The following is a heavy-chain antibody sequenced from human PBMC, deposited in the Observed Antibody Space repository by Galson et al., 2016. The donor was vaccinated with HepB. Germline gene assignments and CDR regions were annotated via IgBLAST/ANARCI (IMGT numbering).Heavy chain of an antibody. J-gene: IGHJ4*02. V-gene: IGHV1-18*01. CDR2: ISANSGDT. CDR3: ARDVQNRLDY. D-gene: IGHD1-14*01. Sequence: SCKASGYTFTTYGITWVRQAPGQGLEWMGWISANSGDTNYAQKFQGRVTMTRDTSTSTAYMELRSLRSDDTAVFYCARDVQNRLDYWGQGTLVTVSS. CDR1: GYTFTTYG.